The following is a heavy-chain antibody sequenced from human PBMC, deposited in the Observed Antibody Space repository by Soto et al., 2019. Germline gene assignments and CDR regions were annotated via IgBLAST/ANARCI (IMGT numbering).Heavy chain of an antibody. CDR3: AAGGGLPRYY. Sequence: QLQLQESGSGLVKPSQTLSLTCAVSGGSISSGGYSWSWIRQPPGKGLEWIGYIYHSGSTYYTPSLKRRVTISLDRSKNQFSLKLSSVTAADTAVYYCAAGGGLPRYYWGQGTLVTVSS. J-gene: IGHJ4*02. CDR2: IYHSGST. V-gene: IGHV4-30-2*01. CDR1: GGSISSGGYS. D-gene: IGHD5-12*01.